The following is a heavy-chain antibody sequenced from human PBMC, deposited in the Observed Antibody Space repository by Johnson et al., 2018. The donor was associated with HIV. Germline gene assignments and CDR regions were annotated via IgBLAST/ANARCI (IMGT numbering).Heavy chain of an antibody. CDR2: ISYDGSNK. D-gene: IGHD1-26*01. CDR1: GFTFSSYA. Sequence: QVQLVESGGGVVQPGRSLRLSCAASGFTFSSYAMHWVRQAPGKGLEWVAVISYDGSNKYYADSVKGRFTISRDNSKSTLYLQMSSLRGGDTAVYYWAKDSQWELPDAFDIWGQGTMVTVSS. CDR3: AKDSQWELPDAFDI. V-gene: IGHV3-30*04. J-gene: IGHJ3*02.